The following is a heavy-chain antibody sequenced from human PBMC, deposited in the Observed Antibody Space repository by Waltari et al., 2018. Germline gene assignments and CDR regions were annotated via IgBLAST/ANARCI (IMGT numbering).Heavy chain of an antibody. Sequence: QVQLQESGPGLVKPSETLSLTCAVSGYSISSGYYWGWIRQPPGKGLEWLGSIYHSGSTYYNPSLKSRVTISVDTSKNQFSLKLSSVTAADTAVYYCARRYCSGGSCYFDYWGQGTLVTVSS. CDR1: GYSISSGYY. CDR3: ARRYCSGGSCYFDY. D-gene: IGHD2-15*01. V-gene: IGHV4-38-2*01. CDR2: IYHSGST. J-gene: IGHJ4*02.